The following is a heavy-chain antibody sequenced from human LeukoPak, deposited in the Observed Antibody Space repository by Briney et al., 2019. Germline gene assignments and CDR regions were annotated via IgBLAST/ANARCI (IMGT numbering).Heavy chain of an antibody. CDR2: INPSGGGT. D-gene: IGHD1-26*01. J-gene: IGHJ4*02. Sequence: ASVKVSCMASGYTFTNYYMQWVRQAPGQGLEWMGIINPSGGGTSYAQNFQGRVTMTRDTSTSTVYMALSSLTSEDTAVYYCARWIVGDTTSDYWGQGTLVTVSS. CDR1: GYTFTNYY. V-gene: IGHV1-46*01. CDR3: ARWIVGDTTSDY.